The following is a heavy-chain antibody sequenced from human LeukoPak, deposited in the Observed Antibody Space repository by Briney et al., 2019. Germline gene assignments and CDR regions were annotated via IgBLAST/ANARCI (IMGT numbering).Heavy chain of an antibody. Sequence: ASVKVSCKASGYTFTGYYMHWVRQAPGQGLEGMGWINPNSGGTNYAQKFQGRVTMTRDTSISTAYMELSRLRSDDTAVYYCAIDYYGSGSYEDRFDYWGQGTLVTVSS. CDR2: INPNSGGT. CDR1: GYTFTGYY. V-gene: IGHV1-2*02. J-gene: IGHJ4*02. D-gene: IGHD3-10*01. CDR3: AIDYYGSGSYEDRFDY.